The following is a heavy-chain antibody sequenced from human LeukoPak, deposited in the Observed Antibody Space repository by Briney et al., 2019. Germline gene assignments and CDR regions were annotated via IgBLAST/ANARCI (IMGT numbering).Heavy chain of an antibody. Sequence: SETLSLTCTVSGGSISSYYWSWLRQPPGKGLEWIGYIYYSGSTNYNPSLKSRVTISVDTSKNQFSLKLSSVTAADTAVYYCARGYDILTGLLDAFDIWGQGTMVTVSS. J-gene: IGHJ3*02. V-gene: IGHV4-59*01. CDR2: IYYSGST. CDR3: ARGYDILTGLLDAFDI. D-gene: IGHD3-9*01. CDR1: GGSISSYY.